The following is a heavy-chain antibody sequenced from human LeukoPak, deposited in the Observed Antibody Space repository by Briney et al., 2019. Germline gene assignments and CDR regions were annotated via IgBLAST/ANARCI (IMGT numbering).Heavy chain of an antibody. CDR1: EFTFSSYG. J-gene: IGHJ4*02. CDR3: AKVNRYNCSGTSCYFDY. V-gene: IGHV3-30*02. D-gene: IGHD2-2*01. Sequence: GGSLRLSCAASEFTFSSYGMHWVRQAPGKGLEWVAFIRYDGSNEYYADSVNGGFIISGDNSKSTLYLLMYSLGAENTALYFSAKVNRYNCSGTSCYFDYWGQGTLVTVSS. CDR2: IRYDGSNE.